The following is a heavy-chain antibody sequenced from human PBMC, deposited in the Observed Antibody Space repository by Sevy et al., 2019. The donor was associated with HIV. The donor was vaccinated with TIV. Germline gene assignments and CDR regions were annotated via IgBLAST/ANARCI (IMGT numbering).Heavy chain of an antibody. J-gene: IGHJ6*03. V-gene: IGHV4-61*02. D-gene: IGHD3-9*01. CDR1: GGSISSGSYY. CDR3: ARAVMDDILTGYYGAMDV. CDR2: IYTSGST. Sequence: SKTLSLTCTVSGGSISSGSYYWSWIRQPAGKGLEWIGRIYTSGSTNYNPSLKSRVTISVDTSKNQFSLKLSSVTAADTAVYYCARAVMDDILTGYYGAMDVWGKGTTVTVSS.